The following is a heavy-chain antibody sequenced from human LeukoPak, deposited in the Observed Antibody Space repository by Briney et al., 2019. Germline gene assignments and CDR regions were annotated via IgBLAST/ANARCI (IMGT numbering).Heavy chain of an antibody. CDR3: ATVVAGVTCDH. D-gene: IGHD2-15*01. J-gene: IGHJ4*02. V-gene: IGHV1-2*02. CDR1: GYTFTGHY. Sequence: GASVKVSCTASGYTFTGHYLHWVRQAPGQGLEWMGWIKPDSGATTYAQKFQGRVTMTRDTSISTAYLELNNLRSDDAAVYYCATVVAGVTCDHWGQGTLVTVSS. CDR2: IKPDSGAT.